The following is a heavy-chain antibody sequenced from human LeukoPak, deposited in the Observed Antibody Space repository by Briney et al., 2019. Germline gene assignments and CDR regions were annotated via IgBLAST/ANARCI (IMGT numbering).Heavy chain of an antibody. V-gene: IGHV4-34*01. J-gene: IGHJ6*03. CDR1: GGSFSGYY. D-gene: IGHD3-22*01. CDR2: INHSGST. CDR3: AIKNYYDSSGPYYYYMDV. Sequence: SETLSLTCAVYGGSFSGYYWSWIRQPPGKGLEWIGEINHSGSTNYNPSLKSRVTISVDTSKNQFSLKLSSVTAADTAVYYCAIKNYYDSSGPYYYYMDVWGKGTTVTVSS.